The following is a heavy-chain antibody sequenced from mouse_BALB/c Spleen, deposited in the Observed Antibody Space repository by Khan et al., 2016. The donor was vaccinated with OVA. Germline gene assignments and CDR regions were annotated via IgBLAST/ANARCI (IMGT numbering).Heavy chain of an antibody. CDR2: ISYSGIT. V-gene: IGHV3-2*02. CDR3: ARGRSY. J-gene: IGHJ3*01. CDR1: GYSITSDYA. D-gene: IGHD3-3*01. Sequence: DVQLQESGPGLVKPSQSLSLTCTVTGYSITSDYAWNWIRQFPGNKLEWMGYISYSGITNYTPSLKSRISITRDTSKNQFFLQLTSVTTEDTATYYCARGRSYWGQGTLVTVSA.